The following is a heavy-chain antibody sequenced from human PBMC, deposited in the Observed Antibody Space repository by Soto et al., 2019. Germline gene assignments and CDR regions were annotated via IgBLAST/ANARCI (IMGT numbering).Heavy chain of an antibody. J-gene: IGHJ6*02. D-gene: IGHD3-10*01. CDR2: INPNSGGT. Sequence: ASVKVSCKASGYTFTGYYMHWVRQAPGQGLEWMGWINPNSGGTNYAQKFQGWVTMTRDTSISTAYMELSRLRSDDTAVYYCARAGITMVRGVNYNYYYYGRSVWRQGSRVTFSS. CDR1: GYTFTGYY. CDR3: ARAGITMVRGVNYNYYYYGRSV. V-gene: IGHV1-2*04.